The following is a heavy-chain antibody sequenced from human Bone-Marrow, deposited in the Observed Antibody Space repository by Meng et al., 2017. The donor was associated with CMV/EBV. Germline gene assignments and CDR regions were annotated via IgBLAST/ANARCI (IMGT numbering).Heavy chain of an antibody. D-gene: IGHD2/OR15-2a*01. J-gene: IGHJ4*02. CDR1: GFTFSDYY. V-gene: IGHV3-11*04. CDR2: ISSSGSTI. CDR3: ARDLEYCIYTTCYGMGY. Sequence: GESLKISCAASGFTFSDYYMSWIRQAPGKGLEWVSYISSSGSTIYYADSVKGRFSISRDNSENTLYLQMNSLRAEDTAIYYCARDLEYCIYTTCYGMGYWGQGTPVTVSS.